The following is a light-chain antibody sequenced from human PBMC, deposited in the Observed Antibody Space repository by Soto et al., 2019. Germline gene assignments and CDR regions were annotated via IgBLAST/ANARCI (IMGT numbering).Light chain of an antibody. CDR1: SSDVGSYNL. V-gene: IGLV2-23*01. J-gene: IGLJ2*01. CDR3: SSHAGRVV. CDR2: EGT. Sequence: QSALTQPASVSGSPGQSITISCTGTSSDVGSYNLVSWYQQHPGKAPKLMIYEGTNRPSGVSNRFSGSKSGNTASLTISGLQAEDGAHYYCSSHAGRVVFGGGTKLTVL.